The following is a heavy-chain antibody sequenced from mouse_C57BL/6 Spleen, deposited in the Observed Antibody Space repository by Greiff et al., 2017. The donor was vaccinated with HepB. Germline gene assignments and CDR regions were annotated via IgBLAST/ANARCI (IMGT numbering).Heavy chain of an antibody. D-gene: IGHD2-12*01. CDR1: GYSITSGYY. V-gene: IGHV3-6*01. Sequence: EVQLVESGPGLVKPSQSLSLTCSVTGYSITSGYYWNWIRQFPGNKLEWMGYISYDGSNNYNPSLKNRISITRDTSKNQFFLKLNSVTTEDTATYYCAREIRGYWGQGTTLTVSS. CDR3: AREIRGY. CDR2: ISYDGSN. J-gene: IGHJ2*01.